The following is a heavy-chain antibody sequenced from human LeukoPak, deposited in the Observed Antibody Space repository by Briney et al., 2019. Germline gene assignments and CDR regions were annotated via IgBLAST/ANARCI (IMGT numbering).Heavy chain of an antibody. Sequence: SETLSLTCTVSGGSISSGSYYWGWIRQPAGKGLEWIGRIYTSGSTNYNPSLKSRVTISVDTSKNQFSLKLSSVTAADTAVYYCAQTMVRGVIPGAYYYMDVWGKGTTVTISS. CDR2: IYTSGST. J-gene: IGHJ6*03. CDR1: GGSISSGSYY. CDR3: AQTMVRGVIPGAYYYMDV. D-gene: IGHD3-10*01. V-gene: IGHV4-61*02.